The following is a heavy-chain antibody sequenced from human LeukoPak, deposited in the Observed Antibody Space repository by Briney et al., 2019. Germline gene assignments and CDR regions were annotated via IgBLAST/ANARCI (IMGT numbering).Heavy chain of an antibody. J-gene: IGHJ4*02. D-gene: IGHD6-6*01. CDR3: ARLRRSSSSGPHFDY. V-gene: IGHV4-39*01. CDR2: IYYSGST. CDR1: GGSISSSSYY. Sequence: SETLSLTCTVSGGSISSSSYYWGWIRQPPGKGLEWFGSIYYSGSTYYNPSLKSRVTISVDTSKNQFSLKLSSVTAADTAVYYCARLRRSSSSGPHFDYWGQGTLVTVSS.